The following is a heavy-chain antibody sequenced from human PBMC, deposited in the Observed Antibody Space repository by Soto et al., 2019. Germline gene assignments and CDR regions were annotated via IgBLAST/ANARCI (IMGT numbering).Heavy chain of an antibody. Sequence: EVQLVESGGDLVQPGGSLRLSCAASGFTFTSYWVHWVRQAPGKGLVWVSRINSDGTTANYADSVTGRFTISRDNAKNTVYLQMNSLRVEDTAVYYCARGIKKYYGGEVWGQGITVTVS. CDR1: GFTFTSYW. V-gene: IGHV3-74*01. J-gene: IGHJ6*01. CDR3: ARGIKKYYGGEV. CDR2: INSDGTTA.